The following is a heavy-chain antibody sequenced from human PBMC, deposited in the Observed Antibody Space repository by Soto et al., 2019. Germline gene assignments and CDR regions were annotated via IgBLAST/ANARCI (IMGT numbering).Heavy chain of an antibody. Sequence: EVQLLESGGGLVQPGGSLRLSCAASGFTFSSYAMSWVRQAPGKGLEWVSAISGSGGSTYYADSVKGRFTISRDNSKNQPDLQMNSLRAEDTAVYYCARQGGGYGFWSGLGYFYYGMEVWGQGTTVTVSS. CDR1: GFTFSSYA. CDR2: ISGSGGST. CDR3: ARQGGGYGFWSGLGYFYYGMEV. V-gene: IGHV3-23*01. D-gene: IGHD3-3*01. J-gene: IGHJ6*02.